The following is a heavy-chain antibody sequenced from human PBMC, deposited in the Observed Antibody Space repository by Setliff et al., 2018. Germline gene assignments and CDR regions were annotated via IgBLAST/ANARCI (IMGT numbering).Heavy chain of an antibody. CDR1: GFTFSTYA. CDR2: IYSGDRNT. CDR3: AKPQVELRWGFES. D-gene: IGHD1-7*01. Sequence: GGSLRLSCAASGFTFSTYAMSWVRQAPGKGLEWVSTIYSGDRNTFYTDSVKGRFTIFRDGSKNTLFLQMTSLRAEDTAVYYCAKPQVELRWGFESWGQGAPVTVSS. J-gene: IGHJ4*02. V-gene: IGHV3-23*03.